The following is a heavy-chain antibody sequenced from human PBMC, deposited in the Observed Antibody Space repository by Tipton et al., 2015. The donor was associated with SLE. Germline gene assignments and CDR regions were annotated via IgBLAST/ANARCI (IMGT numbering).Heavy chain of an antibody. J-gene: IGHJ4*02. Sequence: LRLSCTVSGGSISSGGYYWSWVRQHPGKGLQWIGYISYTGSTYYNPSLKGRATISVNTSKNQFSLSVFSVAAADTAVYCCAKGGRGSYRDGFDFWGQGTLVTVSS. CDR1: GGSISSGGYY. V-gene: IGHV4-31*02. CDR2: ISYTGST. D-gene: IGHD1-26*01. CDR3: AKGGRGSYRDGFDF.